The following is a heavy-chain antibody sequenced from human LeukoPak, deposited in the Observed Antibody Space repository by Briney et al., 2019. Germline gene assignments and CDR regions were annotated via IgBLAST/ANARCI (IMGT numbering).Heavy chain of an antibody. Sequence: ASVKVSCKASGYTFTGYYMHWARQAPGQGLEWMGWISPTSGGTNYAQKFQGRVTMTRDTSISTAYMELSRLRSDDTAVYYCAREAYASGSFRTDYYYMDVWGKGTTVTISS. CDR3: AREAYASGSFRTDYYYMDV. CDR2: ISPTSGGT. V-gene: IGHV1-2*02. J-gene: IGHJ6*03. D-gene: IGHD3-10*01. CDR1: GYTFTGYY.